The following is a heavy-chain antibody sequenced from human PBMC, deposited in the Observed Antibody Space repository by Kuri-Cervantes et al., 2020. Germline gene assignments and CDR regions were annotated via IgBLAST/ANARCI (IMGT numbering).Heavy chain of an antibody. CDR3: ARSQDVDTTYYYYYGMDV. D-gene: IGHD5-18*01. V-gene: IGHV1-18*01. CDR2: ISAYNGNT. CDR1: GYTFTSYG. Sequence: ASVKVSCKASGYTFTSYGISWVRQAPGQALEWMGWISAYNGNTNYAQKLQGRVTMTTDTSTSTAYMELRSLRSDDTAVYYCARSQDVDTTYYYYYGMDVWGQGTTVTVSS. J-gene: IGHJ6*02.